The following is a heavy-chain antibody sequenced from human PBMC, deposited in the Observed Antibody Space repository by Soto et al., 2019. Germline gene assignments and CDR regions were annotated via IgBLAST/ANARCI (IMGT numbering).Heavy chain of an antibody. J-gene: IGHJ4*02. CDR3: AKWGARWADFWSGFWSQSEVTESDY. CDR1: GFTFSSYA. Sequence: EVQLLESGGGLVQPGGSLRLSCAASGFTFSSYAMSWVRQAPGKGLEWVSAISGSGGSTYYADSVKGRFTISRDNSKNTLYLQMNSLRAEDTAVYYCAKWGARWADFWSGFWSQSEVTESDYWGQGTLVTVSS. CDR2: ISGSGGST. D-gene: IGHD3-3*01. V-gene: IGHV3-23*01.